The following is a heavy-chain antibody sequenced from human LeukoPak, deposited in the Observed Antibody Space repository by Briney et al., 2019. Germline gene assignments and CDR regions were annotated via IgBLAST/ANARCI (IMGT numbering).Heavy chain of an antibody. D-gene: IGHD3-22*01. V-gene: IGHV1-24*01. CDR2: FDPEDGET. CDR1: GYTLTELS. Sequence: ASVKVSCKVSGYTLTELSMHWVRQAPGKGLEWMGGFDPEDGETIYAQKFQGRVTMTEDTSTDTAYMELSSLRSEDTAVYYCARGYYDSNAQLFDYWGQGTLVTVSS. CDR3: ARGYYDSNAQLFDY. J-gene: IGHJ4*02.